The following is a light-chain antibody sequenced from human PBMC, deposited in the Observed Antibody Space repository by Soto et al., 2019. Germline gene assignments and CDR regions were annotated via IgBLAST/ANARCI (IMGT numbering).Light chain of an antibody. Sequence: QSVLTQPPSASGSPGQSVTISCTGTSSDVGGYYFVSWYQQHPGKAPKLMIYEVSERPSGVPDRFSGSKSGNTASLTVSGLQAEDEADYYCSSYAGSNIVVFGGGTKVTVL. V-gene: IGLV2-8*01. CDR1: SSDVGGYYF. J-gene: IGLJ2*01. CDR3: SSYAGSNIVV. CDR2: EVS.